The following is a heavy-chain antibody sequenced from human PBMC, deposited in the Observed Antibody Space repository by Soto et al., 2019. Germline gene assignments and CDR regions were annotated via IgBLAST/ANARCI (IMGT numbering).Heavy chain of an antibody. D-gene: IGHD6-19*01. CDR3: VQETSSDWTYYYYGMDV. CDR2: IIDTVGTT. J-gene: IGHJ6*02. V-gene: IGHV3-23*01. CDR1: GSRFANKV. Sequence: EVQLLESGGGLVRRGGSLRPPGAASGSRFANKVMSGGGRARGKGRGGASTIIDTVGTTYNADAVRVRFTSSRDNSKNTLYLQMNTLTAEDTAIYYCVQETSSDWTYYYYGMDVWGQGTTVTVSS.